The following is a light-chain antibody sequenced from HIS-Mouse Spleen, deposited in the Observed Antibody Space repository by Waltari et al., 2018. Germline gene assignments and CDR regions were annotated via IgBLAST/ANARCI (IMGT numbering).Light chain of an antibody. V-gene: IGLV2-23*01. J-gene: IGLJ3*02. CDR2: EGS. CDR1: SSDVGSYTL. CDR3: CSYAGSSTWV. Sequence: QSALTQPASVSGSPGQSITIPCTGTSSDVGSYTLLSWYQQHPGKAPKLLIYEGSKRPSGVSNRFSGSKSGNTASLTISGLQAEDEADYYCCSYAGSSTWVFGGGTKLTVL.